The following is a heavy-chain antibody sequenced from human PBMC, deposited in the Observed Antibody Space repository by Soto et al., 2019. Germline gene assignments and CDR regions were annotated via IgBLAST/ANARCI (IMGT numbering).Heavy chain of an antibody. CDR3: ARVAY. CDR1: VFTFQRRS. J-gene: IGHJ4*02. Sequence: GALRLCCQAFVFTFQRRSMNWVRQVPGKGLEWVASISSGSSDTWYADSVKGRFIISRDNAQNSLFLQMNTLRPEDTAMYYCARVAYWGPGTQVTVSS. CDR2: ISSGSSDT. V-gene: IGHV3-21*01.